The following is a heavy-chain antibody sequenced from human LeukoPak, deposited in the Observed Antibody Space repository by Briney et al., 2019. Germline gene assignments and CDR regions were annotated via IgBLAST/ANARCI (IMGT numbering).Heavy chain of an antibody. D-gene: IGHD6-19*01. CDR1: GFTFSSYS. CDR3: VRGSGWLTSH. V-gene: IGHV3-7*04. CDR2: IKQDGSDK. Sequence: SGGSLRLSCAASGFTFSSYSMNWVRQAPGKGLEWVANIKQDGSDKNYVDSVKGRFTISRDNAKDSLYLQMNGLRADDTAVYYCVRGSGWLTSHWGQGTMVTVSS. J-gene: IGHJ3*01.